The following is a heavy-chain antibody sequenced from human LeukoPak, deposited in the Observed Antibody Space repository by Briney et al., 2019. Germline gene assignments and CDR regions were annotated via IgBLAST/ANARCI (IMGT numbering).Heavy chain of an antibody. CDR3: ARDPGDSSSWYGYDY. Sequence: GGSLRLSCAASGFTFSNYATSWVRQAPGKGLEWVSALGGSGINTYYADSVKGRFTISRDNSKNTLCLQMNSLGAEDTAVYYCARDPGDSSSWYGYDYWGQGTLVTVSS. CDR1: GFTFSNYA. CDR2: LGGSGINT. V-gene: IGHV3-23*01. D-gene: IGHD6-13*01. J-gene: IGHJ4*02.